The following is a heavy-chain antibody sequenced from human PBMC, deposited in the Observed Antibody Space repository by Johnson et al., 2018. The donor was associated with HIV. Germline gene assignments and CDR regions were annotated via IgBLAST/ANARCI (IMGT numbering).Heavy chain of an antibody. D-gene: IGHD1-1*01. V-gene: IGHV3-11*04. Sequence: QEQLVESGGGLVKPGGSLRLSCAASGFTFSDYYMTWIRQAPGKGLEWVSYISSSGGTIYYTDSVKGRFTISRDNAKNSLYLHMNSLRAEDTAVYYCATVWRNEGRHAFDVWGQGTMVTVSS. J-gene: IGHJ3*01. CDR2: ISSSGGTI. CDR1: GFTFSDYY. CDR3: ATVWRNEGRHAFDV.